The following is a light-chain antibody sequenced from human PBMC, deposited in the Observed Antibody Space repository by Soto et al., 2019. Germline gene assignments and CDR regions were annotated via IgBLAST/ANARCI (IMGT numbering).Light chain of an antibody. CDR2: SNN. CDR1: SSNIGSNS. V-gene: IGLV1-44*01. Sequence: QSVLTQPPSVSGTRGQRVTISCSGSSSNIGSNSVDWYQQLPGTAPKLPIYSNNQRASWATARFSATTSGNSASLAISALQSEDDDDYYCAAWEDSQNSFDVFGTGTKATVL. J-gene: IGLJ1*01. CDR3: AAWEDSQNSFDV.